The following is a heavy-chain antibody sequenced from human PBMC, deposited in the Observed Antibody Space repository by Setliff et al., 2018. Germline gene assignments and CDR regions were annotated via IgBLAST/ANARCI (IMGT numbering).Heavy chain of an antibody. CDR1: GFTFSSYA. D-gene: IGHD3-22*01. CDR2: ISATSGTT. V-gene: IGHV3-23*01. CDR3: AKDRGRFTSPFSTMKDY. Sequence: GGSLRLSCAASGFTFSSYAMTWVRQAPGKGLECVSGISATSGTTNYADSAKGRFTISRDNSKNTLYLQMNSLRAEDTAVYYCAKDRGRFTSPFSTMKDYWGQGTLVTVSS. J-gene: IGHJ4*02.